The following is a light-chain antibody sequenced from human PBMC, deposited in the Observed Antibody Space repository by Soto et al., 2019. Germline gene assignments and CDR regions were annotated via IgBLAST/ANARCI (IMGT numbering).Light chain of an antibody. CDR2: DAS. CDR1: QSISSW. CDR3: QHYNSYSEA. J-gene: IGKJ1*01. Sequence: DIQVTQSLATVSSSVGDRVLITCRASQSISSWLAWYQQKPGKAPKLLIYDASSLESGFPSRFSGSGSGPEFTLTICSLQPDDFATYYCQHYNSYSEASGQGTKVDIK. V-gene: IGKV1-5*01.